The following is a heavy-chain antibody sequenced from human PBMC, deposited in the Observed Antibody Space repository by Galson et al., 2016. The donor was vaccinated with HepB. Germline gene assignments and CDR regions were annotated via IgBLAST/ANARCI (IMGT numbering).Heavy chain of an antibody. Sequence: TLSLTCAVSGGSISTGGYSWSWIRQPPGKGLEWIGNIYHSGSTYYNPALKSRVTISVDTSKNHFSLKLTSVTAADTAVYYCASADLGGYYYDTRADAFDIWGQGTMVTVSS. D-gene: IGHD3-22*01. CDR2: IYHSGST. CDR1: GGSISTGGYS. CDR3: ASADLGGYYYDTRADAFDI. J-gene: IGHJ3*02. V-gene: IGHV4-30-2*01.